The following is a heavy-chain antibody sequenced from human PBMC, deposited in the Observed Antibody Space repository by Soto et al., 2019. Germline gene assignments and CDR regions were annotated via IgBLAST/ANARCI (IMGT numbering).Heavy chain of an antibody. CDR2: ISYDGSNK. Sequence: QVQLVESGGGVVQPGRSLRLSCAASGFTFSSYGMHWVRQAPGKGLEWVAVISYDGSNKYYADSVKGRFTISRDNSKNTLYLQMNSLRAEDTAVYYCAKDEREKGYSSLPLWGQGTLVTVSS. J-gene: IGHJ4*02. D-gene: IGHD6-13*01. CDR3: AKDEREKGYSSLPL. V-gene: IGHV3-30*18. CDR1: GFTFSSYG.